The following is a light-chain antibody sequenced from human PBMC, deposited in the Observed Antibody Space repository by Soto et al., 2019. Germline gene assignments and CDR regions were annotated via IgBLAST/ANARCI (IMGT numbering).Light chain of an antibody. V-gene: IGLV2-14*01. CDR3: SSYTSSSTRV. CDR2: DLS. Sequence: QSVLTHPASVSGSPGQSITISCTGTSSDVGGYNYVSWYQQHPGKAPKLMIYDLSNRPSGVSNRFSGSKSGNTASLTISWLQAEDEADYYCSSYTSSSTRVFGIGTKVTVL. J-gene: IGLJ1*01. CDR1: SSDVGGYNY.